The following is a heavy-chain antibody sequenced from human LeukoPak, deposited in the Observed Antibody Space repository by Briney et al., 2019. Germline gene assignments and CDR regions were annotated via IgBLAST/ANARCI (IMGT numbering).Heavy chain of an antibody. J-gene: IGHJ4*02. CDR3: ARGEVYFDY. Sequence: GESLKISCKVSGYTFISYWIGWVRQMPGRGLEWMGIINPGDSDTRYSPSFQGQVTISADKSISTAYLQWSSLKASDTAMYYCARGEVYFDYWGQGTLVTVSS. CDR2: INPGDSDT. CDR1: GYTFISYW. V-gene: IGHV5-51*01.